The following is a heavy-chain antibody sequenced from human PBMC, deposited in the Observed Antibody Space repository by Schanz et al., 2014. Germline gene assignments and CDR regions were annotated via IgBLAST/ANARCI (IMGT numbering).Heavy chain of an antibody. D-gene: IGHD6-13*01. Sequence: EVQLVQSGGGLVQPGGSLRLSCAASGFTFGDYAMTWVRQAPGKGLEWVANIKHDGSVKDYVDSVEGRFTISRDNAKRSLFLQMNSLRVEDTAVYFCVSQTGSPNYWGQGTLVTVSS. CDR2: IKHDGSVK. CDR3: VSQTGSPNY. J-gene: IGHJ4*02. V-gene: IGHV3-7*01. CDR1: GFTFGDYA.